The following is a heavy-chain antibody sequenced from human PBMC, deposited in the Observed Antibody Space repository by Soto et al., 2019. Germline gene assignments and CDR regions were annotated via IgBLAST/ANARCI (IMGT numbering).Heavy chain of an antibody. D-gene: IGHD2-21*01. V-gene: IGHV4-39*01. CDR2: IYYSGST. CDR3: ARHNRDPPPSYFDY. Sequence: QLQLQESGPGLVKPSETLSLTCTVSGGSISSSSYDWGWIRQPPGKGLEWIGSIYYSGSTYYNPSLKSRVTISVDTSKNQFSLKLSSVTAADTAVYYCARHNRDPPPSYFDYWGQGTLVTVSS. J-gene: IGHJ4*02. CDR1: GGSISSSSYD.